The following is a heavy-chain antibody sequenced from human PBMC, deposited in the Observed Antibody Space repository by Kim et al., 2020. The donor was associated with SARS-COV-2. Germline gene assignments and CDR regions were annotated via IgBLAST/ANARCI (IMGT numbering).Heavy chain of an antibody. D-gene: IGHD6-13*01. CDR1: GYTFSGYY. CDR3: ARSPIGYTLNFDY. Sequence: ASVKVSCKASGYTFSGYYMHWVRQAPGQGLEWMGWINPNSGGTNYEQKFQGRVTMTRDTSIRTAYMELSSLRPDDTAVYYCARSPIGYTLNFDYWGQGTLVAVSS. V-gene: IGHV1-2*02. J-gene: IGHJ4*02. CDR2: INPNSGGT.